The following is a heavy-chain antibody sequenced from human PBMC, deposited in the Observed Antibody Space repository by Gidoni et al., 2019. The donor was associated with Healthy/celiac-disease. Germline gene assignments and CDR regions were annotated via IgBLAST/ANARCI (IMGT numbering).Heavy chain of an antibody. CDR1: GFTFSGSA. CDR2: IRSKANSYAT. Sequence: EVQLVESGGGLVQPGGSLKLSCAASGFTFSGSAMPWVRQASGKGLEWVGRIRSKANSYATAYAASVKGRFTISRDDSKNTAYLQMNSLKTEDTAVYYCTPTSGGYDILTSHYWGQGTLVTVSS. D-gene: IGHD3-9*01. V-gene: IGHV3-73*01. J-gene: IGHJ4*02. CDR3: TPTSGGYDILTSHY.